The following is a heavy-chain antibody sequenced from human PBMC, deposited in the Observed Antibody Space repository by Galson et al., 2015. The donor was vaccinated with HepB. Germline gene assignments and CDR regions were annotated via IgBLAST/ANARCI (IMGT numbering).Heavy chain of an antibody. V-gene: IGHV1-2*02. CDR2: INPNSGGT. J-gene: IGHJ4*02. CDR1: GYTFTGYY. D-gene: IGHD2-2*01. CDR3: ARDASGYCSSTSCYVLDY. Sequence: SCKASGYTFTGYYMHWVRQAPGQGLEWMGWINPNSGGTNYAQKFQGRVTMTRDTSISTAYMELSRLRSDDTAVYYCARDASGYCSSTSCYVLDYWGQGTLVTVSS.